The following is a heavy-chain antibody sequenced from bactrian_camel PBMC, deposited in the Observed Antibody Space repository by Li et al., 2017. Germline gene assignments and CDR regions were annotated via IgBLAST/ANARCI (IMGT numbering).Heavy chain of an antibody. J-gene: IGHJ7*01. D-gene: IGHD3*01. CDR2: IDSDGST. Sequence: DVQLVESGGGLVQPGGSLRLSCAASGYTYCSYDMSWYRQAPGKEREFVSAIDSDGSTSYADSVKGRFTGSRDNAKNTVYLQLNSLKTEDTAMYYCARCNYGMDYWGKGTQVTVS. V-gene: IGHV3S10*01. CDR1: GYTYCSYD.